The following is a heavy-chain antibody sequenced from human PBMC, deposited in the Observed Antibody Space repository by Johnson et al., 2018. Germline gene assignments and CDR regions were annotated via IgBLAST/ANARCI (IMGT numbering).Heavy chain of an antibody. V-gene: IGHV3-73*02. D-gene: IGHD5-24*01. Sequence: EVQLLESGGGLVQXGGSXKLXCAASGFNFSGSALHWVRQASGKGLAWVGRIRSKLNSYATAYVAAVKGRFTISRDDSKSTAYLEMNSLKSEDTAVYYCTRHDNELPFDYWGQGALVTVSS. CDR2: IRSKLNSYAT. J-gene: IGHJ4*02. CDR1: GFNFSGSA. CDR3: TRHDNELPFDY.